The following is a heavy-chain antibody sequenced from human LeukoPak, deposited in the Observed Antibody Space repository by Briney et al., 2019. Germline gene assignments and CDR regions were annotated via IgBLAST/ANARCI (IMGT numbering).Heavy chain of an antibody. CDR3: AKAYSGYDGFDY. D-gene: IGHD5-12*01. J-gene: IGHJ4*02. CDR2: IYPNSGGT. CDR1: GYTFTNYG. V-gene: IGHV1-2*02. Sequence: GASVKVSCKASGYTFTNYGITWVRQAPGQGLEWMGWIYPNSGGTNYAQKFQGRVTMTRDTSISTAYMELSRLRSDDTAVYYCAKAYSGYDGFDYWGQGTLVTVSS.